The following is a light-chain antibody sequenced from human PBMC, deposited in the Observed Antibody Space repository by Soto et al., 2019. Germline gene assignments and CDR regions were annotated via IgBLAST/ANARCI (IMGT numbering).Light chain of an antibody. J-gene: IGLJ1*01. CDR1: ITDVGGYNA. CDR2: EAT. Sequence: QSVLSQPASVSGSPGQTITISCTGTITDVGGYNAVSWYQHHPGKAPKLIIYEATHRPSGVSDRFSASKSGNTASLTISGLQAEDEADYYCNSFRVSHLYVFGTGTKVTVL. CDR3: NSFRVSHLYV. V-gene: IGLV2-14*01.